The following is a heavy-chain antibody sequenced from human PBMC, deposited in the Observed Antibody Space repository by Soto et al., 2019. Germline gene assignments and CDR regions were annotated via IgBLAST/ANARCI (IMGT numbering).Heavy chain of an antibody. CDR3: ARGRKKRQFYNYGMDV. V-gene: IGHV4-34*01. CDR2: ICDSGGT. CDR1: GGSFRVYF. J-gene: IGHJ6*02. D-gene: IGHD1-1*01. Sequence: LSVTCAVYGGSFRVYFWNWLRQSPGKGLEGSGEICDSGGTKYNPSLESRVALSVDTSKNQFSLKLSSVTAADTAVYFCARGRKKRQFYNYGMDVWGQGTTVTVSS.